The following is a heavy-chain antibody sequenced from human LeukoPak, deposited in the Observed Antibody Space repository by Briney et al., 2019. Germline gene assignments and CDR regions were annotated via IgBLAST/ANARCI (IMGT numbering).Heavy chain of an antibody. CDR3: ASSRGSGSYYPPNDY. V-gene: IGHV1-69*05. CDR1: GGTFSRYA. D-gene: IGHD3-10*01. Sequence: SVKVSCKASGGTFSRYAISWVRQAPGQGLEWMGGIIPIFGTANYAQKFQGRVTITTDESTSTAYMELSSLRSEDTAVYYCASSRGSGSYYPPNDYWGQGTLVTVSS. CDR2: IIPIFGTA. J-gene: IGHJ4*02.